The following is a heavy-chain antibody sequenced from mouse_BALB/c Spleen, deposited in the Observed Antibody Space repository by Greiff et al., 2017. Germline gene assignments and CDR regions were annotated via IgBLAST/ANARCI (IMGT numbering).Heavy chain of an antibody. Sequence: EVKLQESGPGLVKPSQSLSLTCTVTGYSITSDYAWNWIRQFPGNKLEWMGYISYSGSTSYNPSLKSRISITRDTSKNQFFLQLNSVTTEDTATYYCASRSYYAMDYWGQGTSVTVSS. CDR2: ISYSGST. V-gene: IGHV3-2*02. CDR3: ASRSYYAMDY. CDR1: GYSITSDYA. J-gene: IGHJ4*01.